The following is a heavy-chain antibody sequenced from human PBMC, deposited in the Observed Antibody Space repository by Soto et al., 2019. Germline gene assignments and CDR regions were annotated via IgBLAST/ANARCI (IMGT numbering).Heavy chain of an antibody. CDR3: ARHLRQYRPRIFYFDY. CDR2: IYYSGST. Sequence: QVQLQESGPGLVKPSETLSLTCTVSGGSISSYYWSWIRQPPGKGLEWIGYIYYSGSTNYNPSLKSRVTISVDTSKNQISLKLSSMTAADTAVYYCARHLRQYRPRIFYFDYWGQGTLVTVSS. D-gene: IGHD2-2*01. CDR1: GGSISSYY. J-gene: IGHJ4*02. V-gene: IGHV4-59*08.